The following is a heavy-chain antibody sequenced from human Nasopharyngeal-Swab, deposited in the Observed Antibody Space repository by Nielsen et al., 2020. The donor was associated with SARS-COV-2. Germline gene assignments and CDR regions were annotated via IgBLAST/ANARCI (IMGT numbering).Heavy chain of an antibody. D-gene: IGHD2-2*01. CDR3: ARTAAASENGMDV. J-gene: IGHJ6*02. CDR1: GFTFSRYS. V-gene: IGHV3-21*01. Sequence: GESLKISCSASGFTFSRYSMNWVRQAPGKGLEWVSSISSSSSYIYYADSVKGRFTISRDNAKNSLYLQMNSLRAEDTAVYYCARTAAASENGMDVWGQGTTVTVSS. CDR2: ISSSSSYI.